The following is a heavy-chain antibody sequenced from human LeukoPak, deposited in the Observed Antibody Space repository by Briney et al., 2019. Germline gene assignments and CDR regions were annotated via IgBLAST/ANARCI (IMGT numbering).Heavy chain of an antibody. Sequence: PGVSLRLSCAASGFTFSSYAMSWVRQAPGKGLEWGSAISGSGGSTYYADSVKGRFTIPRDNSKNTLYLQMNSLRAEDTAVYYCAKLLWFGELLPFDYWGQGTLVTVSS. D-gene: IGHD3-10*01. CDR1: GFTFSSYA. CDR3: AKLLWFGELLPFDY. CDR2: ISGSGGST. V-gene: IGHV3-23*01. J-gene: IGHJ4*02.